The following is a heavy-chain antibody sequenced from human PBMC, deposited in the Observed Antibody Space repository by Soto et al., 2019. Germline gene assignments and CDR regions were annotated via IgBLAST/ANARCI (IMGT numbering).Heavy chain of an antibody. V-gene: IGHV3-30-3*01. Sequence: SLRLSCAASGFTFSSYAMHWVRQAPGKGLEWVAVISYDGSNKYYADSVKGRFTISRDNSKNTLYLQMNSLRAEDTAVYYCARDRARYSSGWYTFDYWGQGTLVTVSS. J-gene: IGHJ4*02. CDR3: ARDRARYSSGWYTFDY. D-gene: IGHD6-19*01. CDR2: ISYDGSNK. CDR1: GFTFSSYA.